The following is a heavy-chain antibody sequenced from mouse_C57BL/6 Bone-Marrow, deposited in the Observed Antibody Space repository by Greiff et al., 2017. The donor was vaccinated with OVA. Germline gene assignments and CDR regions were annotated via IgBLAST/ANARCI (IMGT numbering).Heavy chain of an antibody. J-gene: IGHJ4*01. CDR3: APNWGLYYAMDY. CDR2: IHPTSGST. D-gene: IGHD4-1*01. Sequence: QVQLQQPGAELVKPGASVKLSCKASGYTFTSYWMHWVKQRPGQGLEWIGMIHPTSGSTNYNEKFKSKATLTVDKSSSTAYMLLSSLTSEDSAVYYCAPNWGLYYAMDYWGQGTSVTVSS. CDR1: GYTFTSYW. V-gene: IGHV1-64*01.